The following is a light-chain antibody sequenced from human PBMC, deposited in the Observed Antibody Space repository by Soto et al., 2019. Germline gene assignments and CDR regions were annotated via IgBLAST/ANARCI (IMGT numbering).Light chain of an antibody. V-gene: IGKV1-5*01. CDR3: QQYNTYSQT. CDR1: QSIGSW. Sequence: DSQMTQSPSTRSASVGDRVTITCRASQSIGSWLAWYQQRPGKAPKLLIYDASSLQSGVPSRFSGSGSGTEFTLTISSLQPDDFAAYYCQQYNTYSQTFGQGTKVDIK. J-gene: IGKJ1*01. CDR2: DAS.